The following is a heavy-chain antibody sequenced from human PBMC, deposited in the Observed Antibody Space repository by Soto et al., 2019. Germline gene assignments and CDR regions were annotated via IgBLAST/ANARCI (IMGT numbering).Heavy chain of an antibody. D-gene: IGHD6-19*01. V-gene: IGHV3-7*01. CDR2: KKQDGSEK. CDR1: GLTFSSYW. Sequence: GGSLRLSCAASGLTFSSYWMSWVRQAPGKGLGWVANKKQDGSEKDYVDSVKGRFTISRDNAKNSLYLQMNSLRAEDTAVYYCARELYSSGWFTTQNDYWGQGTLVTVSS. CDR3: ARELYSSGWFTTQNDY. J-gene: IGHJ4*02.